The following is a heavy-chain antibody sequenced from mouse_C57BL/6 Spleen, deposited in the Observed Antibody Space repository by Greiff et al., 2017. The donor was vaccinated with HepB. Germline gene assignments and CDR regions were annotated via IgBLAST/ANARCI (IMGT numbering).Heavy chain of an antibody. V-gene: IGHV1-53*01. D-gene: IGHD1-1*01. CDR1: GYTFNSYW. CDR3: ARSELRYYFDY. Sequence: QVQLQQPGTELVKPGASVKLSCTASGYTFNSYWMHWVKQRTGQGLEWIGNINPSNGGTNYNAKFKSKATLTVDKSSSTAYMQLSSLTSEDSAVYYCARSELRYYFDYWGQGTTLTVSS. J-gene: IGHJ2*01. CDR2: INPSNGGT.